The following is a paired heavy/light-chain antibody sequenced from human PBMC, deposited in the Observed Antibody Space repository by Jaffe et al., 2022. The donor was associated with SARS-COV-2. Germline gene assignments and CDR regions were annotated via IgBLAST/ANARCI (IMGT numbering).Heavy chain of an antibody. D-gene: IGHD3-3*02. CDR1: GYTLTDYY. CDR3: ASHRIIFGENFDY. Sequence: QVQLVQSGAELKRPGASVKVSCRASGYTLTDYYLHWVRQAPGQGLEWMGRINPNDGGTNYAQKFQGRVTMTRDTSVSTVYMELSSLRSDDSALYYCASHRIIFGENFDYWGQGTLVTVSS. J-gene: IGHJ4*02. CDR2: INPNDGGT. V-gene: IGHV1-2*06.
Light chain of an antibody. Sequence: EIVMTQSPVTLSVSPGERATLSCRASLSITSKLAWYQQKPGQAPRLLIYGASTRASAIPARFSGSGSGTEFTLTISSLQSEDFAIYYCQQYNNWPLTFGGGTKVEIK. CDR3: QQYNNWPLT. CDR1: LSITSK. J-gene: IGKJ4*01. CDR2: GAS. V-gene: IGKV3D-15*01.